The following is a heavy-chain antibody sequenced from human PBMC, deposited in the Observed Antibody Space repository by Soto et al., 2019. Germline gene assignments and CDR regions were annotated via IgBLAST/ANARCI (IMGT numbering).Heavy chain of an antibody. CDR1: GYTFTSYC. Sequence: ASVNVSFKSSGYTFTSYCISWVRQAPGQGLEWMAWINPYNGNTKYAEKFLGRVTVTTDTSTATAYMEVRSLTSDDTAVFYCARVGVGLAAPRVWPYWGQGTPVTVSS. D-gene: IGHD6-13*01. V-gene: IGHV1-18*01. CDR2: INPYNGNT. CDR3: ARVGVGLAAPRVWPY. J-gene: IGHJ4*02.